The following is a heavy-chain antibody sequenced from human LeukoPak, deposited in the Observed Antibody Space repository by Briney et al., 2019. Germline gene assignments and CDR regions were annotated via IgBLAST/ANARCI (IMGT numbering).Heavy chain of an antibody. CDR3: ARHSGYYYARDAFDV. J-gene: IGHJ3*01. D-gene: IGHD3-22*01. Sequence: GSLRLSCAASGFTFSSYAMSWIRQPPGKGLEWIGSIYYSGSTYYNPSLQSRVTISVDTSKNQLSLKLNSVTAADTAVYYCARHSGYYYARDAFDVWGQGTMVTVSS. CDR1: GFTFSSYA. CDR2: IYYSGST. V-gene: IGHV4-39*01.